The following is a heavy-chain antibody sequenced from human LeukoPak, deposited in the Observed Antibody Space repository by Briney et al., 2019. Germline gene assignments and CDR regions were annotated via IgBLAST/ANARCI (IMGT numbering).Heavy chain of an antibody. CDR1: GFPFSTYS. D-gene: IGHD2-15*01. CDR3: VREGDIAAFDI. CDR2: ISSSSTDI. J-gene: IGHJ3*02. V-gene: IGHV3-21*01. Sequence: GGSLRLSCAASGFPFSTYSMNWVRQSPGKGLEWVSSISSSSTDIYYTDSVKGRFTISRDNTQNALYLQMNSLRAEDTAVYYCVREGDIAAFDIWGQGTMVTVSS.